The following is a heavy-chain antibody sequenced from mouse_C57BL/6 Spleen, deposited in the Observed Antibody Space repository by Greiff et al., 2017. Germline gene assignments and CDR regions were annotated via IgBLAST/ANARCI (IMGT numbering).Heavy chain of an antibody. CDR1: GYTFTDYY. Sequence: EVQLQQSGPELVKPGASVKISCKASGYTFTDYYMNWVKQSHGKSLEWIGDINPNNGGTSYNQKFKGKATLTVDKSSSTAYMELRSLTSEDSAVYYCARRTGPHWYFDVWGTGTTVTVSS. CDR3: ARRTGPHWYFDV. J-gene: IGHJ1*03. D-gene: IGHD4-1*01. V-gene: IGHV1-26*01. CDR2: INPNNGGT.